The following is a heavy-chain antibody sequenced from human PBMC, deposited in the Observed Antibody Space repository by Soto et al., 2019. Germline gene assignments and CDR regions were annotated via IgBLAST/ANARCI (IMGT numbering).Heavy chain of an antibody. CDR1: GFGFSNYE. Sequence: EVQLVESGGGLVQPGGSLRLSCAASGFGFSNYEMNWVRQAPGKGLEWVSYITSSGGATMYADSVKGRFTISRDNGKDPLYLQMNSVRVEDTAVYYWARGDCKTSCYIGFWGQGALVTVSS. J-gene: IGHJ4*02. V-gene: IGHV3-48*03. CDR2: ITSSGGAT. D-gene: IGHD2-2*02. CDR3: ARGDCKTSCYIGF.